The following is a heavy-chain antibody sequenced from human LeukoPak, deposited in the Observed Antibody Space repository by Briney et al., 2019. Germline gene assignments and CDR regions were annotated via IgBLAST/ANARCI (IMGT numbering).Heavy chain of an antibody. V-gene: IGHV1-2*06. J-gene: IGHJ4*02. CDR1: GYTFTGYY. D-gene: IGHD3-3*01. CDR3: AKVGSYDFWSGYFYYFDY. CDR2: INPNSGGT. Sequence: ASVKVSCKASGYTFTGYYMHWVRQAPRQGLEWMGRINPNSGGTNYAQKFQGRVTMTRDTSISTAYMELSRLRSDDTAVYYCAKVGSYDFWSGYFYYFDYWGQGTLVTVSS.